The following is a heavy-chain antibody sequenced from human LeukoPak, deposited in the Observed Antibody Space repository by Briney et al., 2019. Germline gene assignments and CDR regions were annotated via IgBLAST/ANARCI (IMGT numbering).Heavy chain of an antibody. CDR3: ARGLWFRVDAFDI. J-gene: IGHJ3*02. CDR2: INHSGST. V-gene: IGHV4-34*01. CDR1: GGSFSGYY. D-gene: IGHD3-10*01. Sequence: SETLSLTCAVYGGSFSGYYWSWIRQPPGKGLEWIGEINHSGSTNYNPSLKSRVTISVDTSKNQFSLKLSSVTAADTAVYYCARGLWFRVDAFDIWGQGAMVTVSS.